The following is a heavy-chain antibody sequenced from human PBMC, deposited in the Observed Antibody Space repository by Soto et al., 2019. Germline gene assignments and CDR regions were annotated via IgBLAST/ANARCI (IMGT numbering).Heavy chain of an antibody. Sequence: ASVTVSCKASGYTFTSYAMHWVRHAPRQRLEWMEWINAGNGNTKYSQKFQGRVTITRDTSASTAYMELSSLRSEDTAVYYCARGYCSGGSCYSPDAFDIWGQGTMVTVSS. CDR2: INAGNGNT. CDR1: GYTFTSYA. CDR3: ARGYCSGGSCYSPDAFDI. J-gene: IGHJ3*02. D-gene: IGHD2-15*01. V-gene: IGHV1-3*01.